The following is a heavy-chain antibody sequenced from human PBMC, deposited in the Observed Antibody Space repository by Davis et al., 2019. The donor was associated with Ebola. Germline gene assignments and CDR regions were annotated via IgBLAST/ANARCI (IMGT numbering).Heavy chain of an antibody. D-gene: IGHD3-10*01. CDR3: ARDRGGDYSFDY. Sequence: ASVKVSCKASGFTLTNYAIHWVRQAPGQRLEWMGWINAGNGHTKYSQKFQGRVTITRDTSASTAYMELSSLRSEDTSVYYCARDRGGDYSFDYWGQGTLVTVSS. V-gene: IGHV1-3*01. CDR1: GFTLTNYA. CDR2: INAGNGHT. J-gene: IGHJ4*02.